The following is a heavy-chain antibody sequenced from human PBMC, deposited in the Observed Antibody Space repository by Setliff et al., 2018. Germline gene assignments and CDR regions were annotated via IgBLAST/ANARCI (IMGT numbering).Heavy chain of an antibody. Sequence: SETLSLTCTVSGGSTNNYHWTWIRQPAGKGLEWIGRLYPNGNTNYNPSLKRRVNMSADSSKNNLTLRLKYVTAADTAVYYCAREDWNGNAFDIWGPGTMVTVSS. D-gene: IGHD1-1*01. V-gene: IGHV4-4*07. CDR3: AREDWNGNAFDI. CDR2: LYPNGNT. J-gene: IGHJ3*02. CDR1: GGSTNNYH.